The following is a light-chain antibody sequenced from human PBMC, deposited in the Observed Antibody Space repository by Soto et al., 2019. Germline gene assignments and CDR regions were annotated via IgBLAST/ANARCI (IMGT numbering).Light chain of an antibody. CDR3: QSFDSSLVV. J-gene: IGLJ2*01. CDR2: GNT. Sequence: QSVLTQPPSVSGAPGQRVTISCTGSSSDIGAGYDVHWYQQLPGTAPKLLMYGNTNRASGVPARFSGSKSGTSASLVITGLQAEDEADYYCQSFDSSLVVFGGGTKLTVL. V-gene: IGLV1-40*01. CDR1: SSDIGAGYD.